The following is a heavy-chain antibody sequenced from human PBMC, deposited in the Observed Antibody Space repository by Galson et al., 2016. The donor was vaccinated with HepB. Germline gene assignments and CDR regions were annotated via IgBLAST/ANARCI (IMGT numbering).Heavy chain of an antibody. J-gene: IGHJ4*02. D-gene: IGHD2-2*01. V-gene: IGHV3-7*04. CDR1: GLTLSTNW. CDR3: ARDVGYA. CDR2: IKPDGNDK. Sequence: SLRLSCAASGLTLSTNWMSWVRQAPGKGLEWVANIKPDGNDKYYVDSVKGRFSISRDNAKNSVFLQMDSLRAEDTAVYYCARDVGYAWGQGTLVTVSS.